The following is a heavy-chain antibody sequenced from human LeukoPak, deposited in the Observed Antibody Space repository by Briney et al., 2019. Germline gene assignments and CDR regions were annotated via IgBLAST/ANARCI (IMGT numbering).Heavy chain of an antibody. Sequence: GGSLRLSCAASGFTFRSYSMNWVRQAPGMGLEWVSSISTSSSHIYYADSVEGRFTISRDNAKSSLYLQMNSLRAEDTAVYYCVRSYYGMDVWGQGTTVSVSS. CDR1: GFTFRSYS. V-gene: IGHV3-21*01. CDR2: ISTSSSHI. J-gene: IGHJ6*02. CDR3: VRSYYGMDV.